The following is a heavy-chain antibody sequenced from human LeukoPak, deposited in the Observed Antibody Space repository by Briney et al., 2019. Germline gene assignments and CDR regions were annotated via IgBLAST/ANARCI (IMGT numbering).Heavy chain of an antibody. D-gene: IGHD1-7*01. CDR2: IYYSGGT. J-gene: IGHJ4*02. Sequence: PGGSLRLSCAASGFTFSSYAMSWVRQAPGKGLEWIGSIYYSGGTYYNPSLKSRVTISVDTSKNQFSLKLSSVTAADTAVYYCARSRYNWNFRYFDYWGQGTLVTASS. CDR1: GFTFSSYA. V-gene: IGHV4-39*01. CDR3: ARSRYNWNFRYFDY.